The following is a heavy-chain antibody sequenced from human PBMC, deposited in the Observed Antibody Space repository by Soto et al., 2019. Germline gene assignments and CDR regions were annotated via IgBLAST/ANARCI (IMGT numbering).Heavy chain of an antibody. D-gene: IGHD3-3*01. CDR1: GYSFTSYW. CDR3: ARRDSLYDFWSGYENRNAFDI. J-gene: IGHJ3*02. Sequence: PGESLKISCKGSGYSFTSYWIGWVRQMPGKGLEWMGIIYPGDSDTRYSPPFQGQVTISADKSISTAYLQWSSLKASDTAMYYCARRDSLYDFWSGYENRNAFDIWGQGTMVTVSS. CDR2: IYPGDSDT. V-gene: IGHV5-51*01.